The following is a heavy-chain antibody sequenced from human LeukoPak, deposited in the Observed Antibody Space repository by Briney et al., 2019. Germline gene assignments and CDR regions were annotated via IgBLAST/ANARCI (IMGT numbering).Heavy chain of an antibody. CDR3: ARDVVPGCYDSSGYYSSFGAFDI. J-gene: IGHJ3*02. Sequence: PGGSLRLSCAASGFTFSSYWMSWVRQAPGKGLEWVANIKQDGSEKYYVDSVKGRFTISRDNAKNSLYLQMNSLRAEDTAVYYCARDVVPGCYDSSGYYSSFGAFDIWGQGTMVTVSS. CDR2: IKQDGSEK. CDR1: GFTFSSYW. D-gene: IGHD3-22*01. V-gene: IGHV3-7*01.